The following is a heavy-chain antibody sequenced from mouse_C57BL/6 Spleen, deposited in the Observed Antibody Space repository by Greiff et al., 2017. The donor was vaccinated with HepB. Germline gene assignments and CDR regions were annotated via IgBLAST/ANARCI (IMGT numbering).Heavy chain of an antibody. J-gene: IGHJ2*01. CDR2: ISSGSSTI. CDR1: GFTFSDYG. V-gene: IGHV5-17*01. CDR3: ARDYYYGSSYVGY. Sequence: EVQLQESGGGLVKPGGSLKLSCAASGFTFSDYGMHWVRQAPEKGLEWVAYISSGSSTIYYADTVKGRFTISRDNAKNTLFLQMTSLRSEDTAMYYCARDYYYGSSYVGYWGQGTTLTVSS. D-gene: IGHD1-1*01.